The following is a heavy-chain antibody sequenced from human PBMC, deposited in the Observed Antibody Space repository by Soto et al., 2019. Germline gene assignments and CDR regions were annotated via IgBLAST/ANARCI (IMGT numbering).Heavy chain of an antibody. CDR2: IYPGDSDT. J-gene: IGHJ4*02. D-gene: IGHD6-13*01. CDR3: ASHTNSWYYFDH. CDR1: RYSFTDYW. Sequence: EVQLVQSGAEVKKPGESLKISCKAFRYSFTDYWIGWVRQMPGKGLEWMGFIYPGDSDTRYSPSFQGQVTISADKSISTASLQWSSLKASESAIYFCASHTNSWYYFDHWGQGTVVTVSS. V-gene: IGHV5-51*01.